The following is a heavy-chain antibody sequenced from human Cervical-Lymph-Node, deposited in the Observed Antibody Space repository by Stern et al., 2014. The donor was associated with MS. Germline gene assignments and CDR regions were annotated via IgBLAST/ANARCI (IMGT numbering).Heavy chain of an antibody. CDR1: GFTFSSFV. CDR3: AMGLEELCSSVSCLTFDY. Sequence: EQLVESGGGVVQPGGSLSLSCAASGFTFSSFVIHWVRQAPGKGLEWVAVIWDDGSKKYYADSMKGRFTISRDNSKNTLYLQMNSLRAEDTAVYYCAMGLEELCSSVSCLTFDYWGQGTLVTVSS. CDR2: IWDDGSKK. J-gene: IGHJ4*02. D-gene: IGHD2-2*01. V-gene: IGHV3-33*01.